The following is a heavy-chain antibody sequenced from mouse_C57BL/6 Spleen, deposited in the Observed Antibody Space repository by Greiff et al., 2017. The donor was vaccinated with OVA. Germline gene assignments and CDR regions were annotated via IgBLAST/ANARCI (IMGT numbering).Heavy chain of an antibody. CDR2: IWWNDDK. Sequence: QVTLKESGPGILQPSPSLTLSCSFSGFSLSPSYMAFVWLRHPPWLGLEWLAHIWWNDDKYYNPFLKSRPSISKDTSNNQVFLKITSVDTADTATYYCAQIAPMRYFDVWGTGTTVTVSS. J-gene: IGHJ1*03. CDR1: GFSLSPSYMA. D-gene: IGHD2-3*01. CDR3: AQIAPMRYFDV. V-gene: IGHV8-5*01.